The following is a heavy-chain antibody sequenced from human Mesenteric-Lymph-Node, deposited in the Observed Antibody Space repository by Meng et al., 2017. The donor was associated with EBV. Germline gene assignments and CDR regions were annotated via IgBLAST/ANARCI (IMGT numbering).Heavy chain of an antibody. Sequence: QVQAGGVGGGLVKPGGSLRLSCAASGFIFSDYYMTWIRQAPGKGLEWVAHISGTGRTIYYADSVKGRFTISSDSAKNSLFLQMNNLRAEDTAVYYCARVVVGTFDNWGRGTLVTVSS. CDR2: ISGTGRTI. D-gene: IGHD2-21*01. CDR1: GFIFSDYY. J-gene: IGHJ4*02. CDR3: ARVVVGTFDN. V-gene: IGHV3-11*01.